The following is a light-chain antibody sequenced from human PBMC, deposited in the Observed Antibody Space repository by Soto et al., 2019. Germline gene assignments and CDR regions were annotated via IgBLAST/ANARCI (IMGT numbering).Light chain of an antibody. CDR1: QSVITNY. J-gene: IGKJ4*01. CDR2: GAS. CDR3: QQYGSSPIT. Sequence: EIVLTQSPGTLSLSPGERATLSCRASQSVITNYLAWYQQKPGQAPRLLIYGASSRATGIPDRFSGRGSGTDFSLTISRLEPEDFAVYYCQQYGSSPITFGGGTKVEIK. V-gene: IGKV3-20*01.